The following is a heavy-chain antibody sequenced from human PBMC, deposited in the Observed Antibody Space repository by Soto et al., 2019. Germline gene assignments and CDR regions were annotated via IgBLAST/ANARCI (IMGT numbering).Heavy chain of an antibody. CDR2: ISYDGSDK. CDR3: ASGLHWDSGYYYYYYGMDV. V-gene: IGHV3-30-3*01. Sequence: GGSLRLSCPASGFTFSSYALHWVRQAPGKGLEWVALISYDGSDKYFADSVKGRFTISRDNSENTLYLQMNSLRAEDTAVYYCASGLHWDSGYYYYYYGMDVWGQGTTVTVSS. CDR1: GFTFSSYA. D-gene: IGHD4-4*01. J-gene: IGHJ6*02.